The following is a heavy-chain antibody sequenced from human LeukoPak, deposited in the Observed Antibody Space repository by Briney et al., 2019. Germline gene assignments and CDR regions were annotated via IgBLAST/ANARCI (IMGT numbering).Heavy chain of an antibody. CDR3: ARGAPERISSSTNYYFDY. D-gene: IGHD6-6*01. Sequence: PGGSLRLSCAASRFTFSNYAMHWVRQAPGKGLEWVAVISYDGSNKYYADSVKGRFTISRDNSKNTLYLQMNSLRAEDTAVYYCARGAPERISSSTNYYFDYWGQGTLVTVSS. CDR1: RFTFSNYA. CDR2: ISYDGSNK. V-gene: IGHV3-30-3*01. J-gene: IGHJ4*02.